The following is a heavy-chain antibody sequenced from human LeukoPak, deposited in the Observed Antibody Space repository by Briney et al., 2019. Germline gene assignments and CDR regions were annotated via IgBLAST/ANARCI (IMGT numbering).Heavy chain of an antibody. J-gene: IGHJ4*02. D-gene: IGHD6-13*01. V-gene: IGHV1-2*02. CDR1: GYTFTGYY. CDR3: ASLLAAAGSYYFDY. CDR2: INPNSGGT. Sequence: ASVKVSCKASGYTFTGYYMHWVRQAPGQGLEWMGWINPNSGGTNYAQKFQGRVTMTRDTSIGTAYMELSRLRSDDTAVYYCASLLAAAGSYYFDYWGQGTLVTVSS.